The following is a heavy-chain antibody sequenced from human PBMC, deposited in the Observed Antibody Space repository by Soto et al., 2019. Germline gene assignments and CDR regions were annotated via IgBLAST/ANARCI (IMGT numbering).Heavy chain of an antibody. V-gene: IGHV4-61*01. D-gene: IGHD2-8*02. CDR1: GASVSSGSYY. Sequence: TSETLSLTCTVSGASVSSGSYYWSWIRQPPGKGLEWIGYFYYTGTTKYNPSLESRVTISADTSKNQFSLNLTSVTAADTAVYYCARISYWVKDYWGQGAQVTVS. J-gene: IGHJ4*02. CDR3: ARISYWVKDY. CDR2: FYYTGTT.